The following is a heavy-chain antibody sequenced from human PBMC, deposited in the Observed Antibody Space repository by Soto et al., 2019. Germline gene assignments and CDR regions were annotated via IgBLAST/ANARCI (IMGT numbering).Heavy chain of an antibody. CDR2: IYWDDDK. CDR3: AHRRRGGFYYDSGGGFDL. Sequence: QITLKESGPTLVKPTQTLTLTCTFSGFSLSTSGVGVGWIRQPPGKALEWLALIYWDDDKRYSPSLKSRLTITKDTSKNQVVLTMTNIDPVDTATYYCAHRRRGGFYYDSGGGFDLWGRGTLVTVSS. V-gene: IGHV2-5*02. J-gene: IGHJ2*01. CDR1: GFSLSTSGVG. D-gene: IGHD3-22*01.